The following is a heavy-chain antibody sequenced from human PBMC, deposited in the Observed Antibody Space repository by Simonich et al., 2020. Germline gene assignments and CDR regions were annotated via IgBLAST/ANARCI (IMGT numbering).Heavy chain of an antibody. CDR2: SYYSGNT. CDR3: ARQRVLMVYAIDY. Sequence: QLQLQESGPGLVKPSETLSLTCTVSGGSISSSSYYWGWIRQPPGKGLEWIGSSYYSGNTDYTPYLKSRVTISVDTTKIQFSLKLSSVTAADTAVYYCARQRVLMVYAIDYWGQGTLVTVSS. D-gene: IGHD2-8*01. V-gene: IGHV4-39*01. J-gene: IGHJ4*02. CDR1: GGSISSSSYY.